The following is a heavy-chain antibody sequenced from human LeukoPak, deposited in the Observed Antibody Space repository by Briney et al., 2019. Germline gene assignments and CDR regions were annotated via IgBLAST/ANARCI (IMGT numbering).Heavy chain of an antibody. Sequence: SQTLSLTCTVSGGSISSGDYYWSWIRQPPGKGLEWIGYIYYSGSTYYNPSLKSRVTISVDTSKNQFSLKLSSVTAADTAVYYCARLGPIYSSGWYGERDYWGQGTLVTASS. CDR1: GGSISSGDYY. CDR2: IYYSGST. J-gene: IGHJ4*02. CDR3: ARLGPIYSSGWYGERDY. V-gene: IGHV4-30-4*01. D-gene: IGHD6-19*01.